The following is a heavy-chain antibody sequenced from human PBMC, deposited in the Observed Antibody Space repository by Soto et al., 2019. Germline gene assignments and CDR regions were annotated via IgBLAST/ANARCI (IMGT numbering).Heavy chain of an antibody. J-gene: IGHJ5*02. V-gene: IGHV1-18*01. CDR2: ISLYSDGT. Sequence: ASVKVSCKTSGYTLSNYGITWVRQAPGQPLEWLGWISLYSDGTNYAQKFQGRVSMTTDTSTTTAYMDLRSLRSDDTAVYYCARVVPGAEAWFGPWGQGTLVTVSS. D-gene: IGHD2-2*01. CDR3: ARVVPGAEAWFGP. CDR1: GYTLSNYG.